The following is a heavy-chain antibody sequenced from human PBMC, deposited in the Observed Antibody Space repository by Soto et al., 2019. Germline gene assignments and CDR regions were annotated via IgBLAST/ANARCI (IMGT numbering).Heavy chain of an antibody. D-gene: IGHD3-22*01. CDR3: AKAPSASDYDRSGSYSHFDF. CDR1: GFTFTNYA. Sequence: GSLRLSCLASGFTFTNYAMSWVRQTPGKGLEWVSAVSPSGQSTYYADSVKGRFTISRDNSKNTLHLQMNSLRAEDTAVYFCAKAPSASDYDRSGSYSHFDFWGLGTLVTVSS. J-gene: IGHJ4*02. V-gene: IGHV3-23*01. CDR2: VSPSGQST.